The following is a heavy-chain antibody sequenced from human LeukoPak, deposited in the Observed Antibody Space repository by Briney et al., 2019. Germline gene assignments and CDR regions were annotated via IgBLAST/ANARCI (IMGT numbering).Heavy chain of an antibody. Sequence: SETLSLTCTVSGGSISNYYWTWIRQPAGKGLEWIGRIYSSGGTNYNPSLKTRVTMSVDTSENQLSLKLSSVTAADTAMYYCARAAEYSSGWYLFDYWGQGILVTVSA. D-gene: IGHD6-19*01. CDR3: ARAAEYSSGWYLFDY. CDR2: IYSSGGT. J-gene: IGHJ4*02. CDR1: GGSISNYY. V-gene: IGHV4-4*07.